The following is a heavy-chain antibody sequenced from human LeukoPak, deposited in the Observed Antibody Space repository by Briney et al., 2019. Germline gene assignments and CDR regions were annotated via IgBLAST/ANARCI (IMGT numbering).Heavy chain of an antibody. CDR3: ARVGPARRQQLSSPNNWFDP. CDR1: VGSFSGYH. Sequence: SETLSLTCAVYVGSFSGYHWNWIRQPPGKGPEWIGEVNESGGTNINPSLRSRVILSVDTSMNQFSLKLSSVTAADTAVYYCARVGPARRQQLSSPNNWFDPWGQGTLVTVSS. D-gene: IGHD6-13*01. J-gene: IGHJ5*02. V-gene: IGHV4-34*01. CDR2: VNESGGT.